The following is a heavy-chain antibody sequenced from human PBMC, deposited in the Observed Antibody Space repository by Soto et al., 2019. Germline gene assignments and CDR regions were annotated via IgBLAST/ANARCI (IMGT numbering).Heavy chain of an antibody. Sequence: QLQLQESGPGLVKPSETLSLTCTVSGGSISSGSYYWGWIRQPPGKGLEWIGSIFYTGSTYYNPSLKSRVTISVDTSKNQFSVKLSSMTAADTAVYYCARHAEYSSSPLDYWGQGTLVTVSS. CDR1: GGSISSGSYY. CDR3: ARHAEYSSSPLDY. D-gene: IGHD6-6*01. J-gene: IGHJ4*02. V-gene: IGHV4-39*01. CDR2: IFYTGST.